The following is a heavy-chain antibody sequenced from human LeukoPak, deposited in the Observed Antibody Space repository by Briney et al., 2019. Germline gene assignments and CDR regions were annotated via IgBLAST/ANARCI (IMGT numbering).Heavy chain of an antibody. V-gene: IGHV4-34*08. D-gene: IGHD3-16*01. Sequence: PGGSLRLSCAASGFTFSSYAMTWVRQPPGKGLEWIGEINHGGSTKYNPSLKSRVTISIDTSKNQFSLKLSSVTAADTAVYYCAQWGNNMDVWGKGIKATVTS. CDR3: AQWGNNMDV. CDR2: INHGGST. CDR1: GFTFSSYA. J-gene: IGHJ6*03.